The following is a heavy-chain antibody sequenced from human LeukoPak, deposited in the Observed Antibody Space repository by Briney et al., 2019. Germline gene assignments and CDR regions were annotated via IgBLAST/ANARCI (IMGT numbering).Heavy chain of an antibody. CDR2: INHSGST. V-gene: IGHV4-34*01. CDR3: VTMVRGATNWFDP. J-gene: IGHJ5*02. CDR1: GGSLSGYY. D-gene: IGHD3-10*01. Sequence: SETLSLTCAVYGGSLSGYYWSWIRQPPGKGLEWIGEINHSGSTNYNPSLKSRVTISVDTSKNQFSLKLSSVTAADTAVYYCVTMVRGATNWFDPWGQGTLVTVSS.